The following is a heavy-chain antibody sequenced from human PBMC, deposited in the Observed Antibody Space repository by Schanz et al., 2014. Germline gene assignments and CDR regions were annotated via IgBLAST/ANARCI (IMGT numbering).Heavy chain of an antibody. Sequence: EGQLLESGGGLIQPGGSLRLSCAASGFTFSSYAMSWVRQAPGKGLEWVSTISASGGSTYYADSAKGRFTISRDNSKNILYLQMNSLRAEDTAVYYCAKDPSHGDYDYYFDYWGQGTLVTVSS. J-gene: IGHJ4*02. CDR1: GFTFSSYA. D-gene: IGHD3-22*01. CDR2: ISASGGST. V-gene: IGHV3-23*01. CDR3: AKDPSHGDYDYYFDY.